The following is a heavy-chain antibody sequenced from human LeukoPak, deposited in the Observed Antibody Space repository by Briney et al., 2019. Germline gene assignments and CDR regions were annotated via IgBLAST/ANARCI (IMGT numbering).Heavy chain of an antibody. CDR2: IYYSGST. V-gene: IGHV4-59*01. CDR3: ARGYDFWSGKGGLDY. Sequence: SETVSLTCTVSGGSISSYYWSWIRQPPGKGLEWIGYIYYSGSTNYNPSLKSRVTISVDTSKNQFSLKLSSVTAADTAVYYCARGYDFWSGKGGLDYWCQGTLVTVSS. CDR1: GGSISSYY. J-gene: IGHJ4*02. D-gene: IGHD3-3*01.